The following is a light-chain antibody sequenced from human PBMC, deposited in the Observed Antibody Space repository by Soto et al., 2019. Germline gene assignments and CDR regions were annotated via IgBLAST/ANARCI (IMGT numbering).Light chain of an antibody. CDR1: QSVGSN. CDR3: QQYNSYS. Sequence: EVLLTQSPSTLAVSPGAGATLSCRASQSVGSNLAWYQQKPGQTPRVLIYGASTRAIGIPARFSGSGFGTEFTLTISSLQSDDFATYYRQQYNSYSFGQGTKVDIK. J-gene: IGKJ1*01. V-gene: IGKV3-15*01. CDR2: GAS.